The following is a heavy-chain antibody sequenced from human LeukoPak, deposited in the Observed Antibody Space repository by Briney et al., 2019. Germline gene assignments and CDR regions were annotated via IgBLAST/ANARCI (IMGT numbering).Heavy chain of an antibody. CDR2: IYYSGNT. J-gene: IGHJ6*02. Sequence: SETLSLTCTVSGGSISSDYWNWIRQPPGKGLEWIGYIYYSGNTKYNPSLKSRVTISRDTSKNQFSLRLTSVTAADTAVYYCARQEGYYVPSWDYFYGMDVWGQGTTVTVSS. CDR3: ARQEGYYVPSWDYFYGMDV. D-gene: IGHD1-26*01. CDR1: GGSISSDY. V-gene: IGHV4-59*08.